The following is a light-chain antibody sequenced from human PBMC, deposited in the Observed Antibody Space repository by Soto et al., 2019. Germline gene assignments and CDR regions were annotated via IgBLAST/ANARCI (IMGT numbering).Light chain of an antibody. CDR3: SSYAGSNTFLI. CDR1: SSDIGGYNY. V-gene: IGLV2-8*01. J-gene: IGLJ2*01. CDR2: DVA. Sequence: QSALTQPPSASGSPGQSVTISCTGTSSDIGGYNYVSWYQQHPGKAPKLMIYDVANRPSGVPARFSGSKSGNTASLTVSGLQAEDEADYYCSSYAGSNTFLIFGGGTKVTVL.